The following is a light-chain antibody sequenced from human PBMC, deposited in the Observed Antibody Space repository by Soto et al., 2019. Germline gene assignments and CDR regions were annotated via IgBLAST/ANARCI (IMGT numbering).Light chain of an antibody. CDR2: EVS. CDR3: SSLAGSIDV. V-gene: IGLV2-8*01. J-gene: IGLJ1*01. Sequence: QSALTQPPSASGSPGQSVTIPCTGTSSDVGAYNYVSWYQQHPGKAPKLVIYEVSKRPSGVPDRFSGSKSGNTASLTVSGLQGEDEADYYCSSLAGSIDVFGTGTKVTVL. CDR1: SSDVGAYNY.